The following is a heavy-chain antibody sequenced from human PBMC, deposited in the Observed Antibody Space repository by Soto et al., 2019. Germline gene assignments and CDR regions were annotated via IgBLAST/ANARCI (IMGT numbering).Heavy chain of an antibody. D-gene: IGHD6-19*01. CDR1: GFTFSTTG. J-gene: IGHJ5*02. Sequence: QVHLVESGGGVVQPGRSLRLSCAASGFTFSTTGMHWVRQAPGKGLEWVAMISHDGGVKHYTDSVKGRFTISRDTSNNTLYLPMNSLRPEDTAMYHCAKDLYGAGWYNYFDPWGQGPLVTVSS. CDR3: AKDLYGAGWYNYFDP. V-gene: IGHV3-30*18. CDR2: ISHDGGVK.